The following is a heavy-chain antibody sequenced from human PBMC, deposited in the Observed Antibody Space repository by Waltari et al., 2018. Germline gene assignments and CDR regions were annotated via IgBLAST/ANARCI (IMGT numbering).Heavy chain of an antibody. CDR3: ARKQRSWFDAFDI. CDR2: IHYVGDT. D-gene: IGHD6-13*01. Sequence: QLQLQESGPGLVEPSVTLSLTCTASGASISNTNYYWGWIRQPRGTGLQWIGSIHYVGDTYYSESVKGRVIISMDTSNNQFSLRLTSVTAADTAIYFCARKQRSWFDAFDIWGQGTAVTVSS. J-gene: IGHJ3*02. CDR1: GASISNTNYY. V-gene: IGHV4-39*07.